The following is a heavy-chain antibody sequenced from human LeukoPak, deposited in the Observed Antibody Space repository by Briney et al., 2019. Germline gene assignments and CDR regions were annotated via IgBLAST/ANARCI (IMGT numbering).Heavy chain of an antibody. CDR1: GGSMSGYY. Sequence: SETLSLTCTVSGGSMSGYYWNWVRQPPGKGLEWIGYIHYTGSTNHNPSLNSRVTISVDTPKNQLSLNLSSVTVADTAVYYCARSSAARKSRFNYWGQGTLVTVSS. CDR3: ARSSAARKSRFNY. D-gene: IGHD6-6*01. V-gene: IGHV4-59*08. J-gene: IGHJ4*02. CDR2: IHYTGST.